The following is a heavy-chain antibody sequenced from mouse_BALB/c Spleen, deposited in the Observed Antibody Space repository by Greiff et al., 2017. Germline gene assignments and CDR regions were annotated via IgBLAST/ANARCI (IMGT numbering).Heavy chain of an antibody. J-gene: IGHJ1*01. CDR3: ARVVRDGYPYWYFDV. D-gene: IGHD2-3*01. V-gene: IGHV3-6*02. Sequence: ESGPGLVKPSQSLSLTCPVTGYSITSGYYWNWIRQFPGNKLEWMGYISYDGSNNYNPSLKNRIPITRDTSKNQFFLKLNSVTTEDTATYYCARVVRDGYPYWYFDVWGAGTTVTVSS. CDR2: ISYDGSN. CDR1: GYSITSGYY.